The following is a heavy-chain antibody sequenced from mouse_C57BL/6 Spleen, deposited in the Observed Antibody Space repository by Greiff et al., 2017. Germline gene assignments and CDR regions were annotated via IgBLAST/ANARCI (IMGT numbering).Heavy chain of an antibody. D-gene: IGHD2-2*01. J-gene: IGHJ4*01. CDR1: GYTFTSYW. V-gene: IGHV1-55*01. CDR2: IYPGSGST. Sequence: QVQLQQPGAELVKPGASVKMSCKASGYTFTSYWITWVKPRPGQGLEWIGDIYPGSGSTNYNEKFKSKATLTVDTSSSTAYMQISSLTSEDSAVYYCARSEGYDYAMDYWGQGTSVTVSS. CDR3: ARSEGYDYAMDY.